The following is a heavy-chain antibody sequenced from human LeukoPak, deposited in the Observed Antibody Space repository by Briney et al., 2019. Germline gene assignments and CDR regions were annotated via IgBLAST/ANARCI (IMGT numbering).Heavy chain of an antibody. CDR2: ISWNSGSI. J-gene: IGHJ3*02. D-gene: IGHD4-23*01. Sequence: PGGSLRLSCAASGFTFDDYAMHWVRQAPGKGLEWVSGISWNSGSIGYADSVKGRFTISRDNSKNTLYLQMNSLRAEDTAVYYCAKDLGWGLRWAFDIWGQGTMVTVSS. CDR1: GFTFDDYA. V-gene: IGHV3-9*01. CDR3: AKDLGWGLRWAFDI.